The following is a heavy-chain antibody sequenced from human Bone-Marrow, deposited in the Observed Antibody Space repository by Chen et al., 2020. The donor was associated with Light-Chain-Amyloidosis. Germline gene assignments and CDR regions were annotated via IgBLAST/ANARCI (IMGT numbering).Heavy chain of an antibody. CDR3: ARDMSPGIAVSGPYGMDV. CDR1: GYTFTGYY. J-gene: IGHJ6*02. V-gene: IGHV1-2*02. D-gene: IGHD6-19*01. Sequence: QVQLVQSWAELRKPGASVKVSCKASGYTFTGYYIHWVRQAPGQGLEWVGWVNPNNGGINYAQKFQDRVSMTRHTTVSTVYMELSRLTSDDTAVYFCARDMSPGIAVSGPYGMDVWGQGTTVTVSS. CDR2: VNPNNGGI.